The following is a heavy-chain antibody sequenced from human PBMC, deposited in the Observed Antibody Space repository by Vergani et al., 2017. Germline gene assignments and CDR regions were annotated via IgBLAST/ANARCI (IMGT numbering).Heavy chain of an antibody. CDR1: GYRFSSSW. J-gene: IGHJ4*02. CDR2: IFPDDSDT. Sequence: EGQLVQSGAEVKKPGESLKISCKGFGYRFSSSWIGWVRQMPGKGLEWMGIIFPDDSDTRYSPSFQGQVTISADKSITTVYLQWSSLKASDTAMYYCASRRTLQREFDIWGQGTLGTVSS. CDR3: ASRRTLQREFDI. V-gene: IGHV5-51*01. D-gene: IGHD5-24*01.